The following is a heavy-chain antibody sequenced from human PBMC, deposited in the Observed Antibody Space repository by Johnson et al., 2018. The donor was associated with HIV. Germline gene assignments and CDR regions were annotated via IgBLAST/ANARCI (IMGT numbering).Heavy chain of an antibody. D-gene: IGHD3-10*01. CDR3: VRGLLWFGELLEAFDI. CDR2: ISGSGGST. CDR1: GFTFTYYA. Sequence: LHLVESGGGLVQPGGSLRLSCAASGFTFTYYAMSWVRQAPGKGLEWVSGISGSGGSTYYADSVKGRFTISRDNSKNTLFLQMNSLRAEDTPVYYCVRGLLWFGELLEAFDIWGQGTMVTVSS. V-gene: IGHV3-23*04. J-gene: IGHJ3*02.